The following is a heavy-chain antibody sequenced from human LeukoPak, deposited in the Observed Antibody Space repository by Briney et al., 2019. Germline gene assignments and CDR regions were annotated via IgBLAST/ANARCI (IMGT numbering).Heavy chain of an antibody. CDR2: ISSSGSTI. CDR1: GFTFSSYS. D-gene: IGHD3-22*01. J-gene: IGHJ4*02. Sequence: PGGSLRLSCAASGFTFSSYSMNWVRQAPGKGLEWVSYISSSGSTIYYADSVKGRFTISRDNAKNSLYLQMNSLRAEDTAVYYCARDSYYYDSSGYYLYYFDYWGQGILVTVSS. V-gene: IGHV3-48*01. CDR3: ARDSYYYDSSGYYLYYFDY.